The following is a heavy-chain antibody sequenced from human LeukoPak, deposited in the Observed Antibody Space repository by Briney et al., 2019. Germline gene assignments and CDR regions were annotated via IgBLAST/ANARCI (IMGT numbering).Heavy chain of an antibody. V-gene: IGHV3-21*04. J-gene: IGHJ3*02. Sequence: GSLRLSCAASGFTFSSYSMNWVRQAPGKGLEWVSSISSSSSNIYYADSVKGRFTISRDNAKNSLYLQMNSLRSGDTAVYYCAADNLPYCGGDCHDAFDIWGQGTMVTVSS. CDR3: AADNLPYCGGDCHDAFDI. D-gene: IGHD2-21*02. CDR2: ISSSSSNI. CDR1: GFTFSSYS.